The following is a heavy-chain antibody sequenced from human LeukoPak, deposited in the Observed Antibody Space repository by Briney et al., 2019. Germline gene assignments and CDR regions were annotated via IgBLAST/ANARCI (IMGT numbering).Heavy chain of an antibody. CDR1: EVTFSSYS. CDR2: ISSSSSTI. D-gene: IGHD3-22*01. J-gene: IGHJ4*02. Sequence: PGGSLRLSCAATEVTFSSYSMNLVRQAPGKGLEWVSYISSSSSTIYYADSVKGRFTISRDNAKNSLYLQMNSLRDEDTAVYYCARDDSSGYYYRILAYWGQGTLVTVSS. V-gene: IGHV3-48*02. CDR3: ARDDSSGYYYRILAY.